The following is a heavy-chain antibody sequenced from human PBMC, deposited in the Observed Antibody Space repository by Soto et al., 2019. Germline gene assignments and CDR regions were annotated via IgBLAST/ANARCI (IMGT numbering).Heavy chain of an antibody. CDR1: GYSFAGYW. V-gene: IGHV5-10-1*01. J-gene: IGHJ4*02. CDR3: ARQIYDSDTGPNFQYYFDS. Sequence: PGESLKISCKRSGYSFAGYWITWVRQKPGKGLEWMGRIDPSDSQTYYSPSFRGHVTISVTKSITTVFLQWSSPRASDTAMYYCARQIYDSDTGPNFQYYFDSWGQGTPVTVSS. D-gene: IGHD3-22*01. CDR2: IDPSDSQT.